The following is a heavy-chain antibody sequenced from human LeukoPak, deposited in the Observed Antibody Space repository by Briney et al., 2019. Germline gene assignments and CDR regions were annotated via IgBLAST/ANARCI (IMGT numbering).Heavy chain of an antibody. Sequence: PGGSLRLSCAASGFTVSSNYMSWVRQAPGKGLEWVGCIKSKTDGGTTDYAAPVKGRFTISRDDSKNTLYLQMNSLKTEDTAVYYCTTVGYYDSSGQGGWGQGTLVTVSS. J-gene: IGHJ4*02. CDR2: IKSKTDGGTT. CDR1: GFTVSSNY. CDR3: TTVGYYDSSGQGG. V-gene: IGHV3-15*01. D-gene: IGHD3-22*01.